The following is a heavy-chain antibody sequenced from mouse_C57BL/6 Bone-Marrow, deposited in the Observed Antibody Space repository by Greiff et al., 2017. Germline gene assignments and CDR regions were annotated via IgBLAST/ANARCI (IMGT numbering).Heavy chain of an antibody. CDR2: IDPENGDT. Sequence: VQLKQSGAELVRPGASVKLSCTASGFNIKDDYMHWVKQRPEQGLEWIGWIDPENGDTEYASKFQGKATITADTSSNTAYLQLSSLTSEDTAVXYCTTNYPDYWGQGTTLTVSS. CDR1: GFNIKDDY. J-gene: IGHJ2*01. CDR3: TTNYPDY. V-gene: IGHV14-4*01.